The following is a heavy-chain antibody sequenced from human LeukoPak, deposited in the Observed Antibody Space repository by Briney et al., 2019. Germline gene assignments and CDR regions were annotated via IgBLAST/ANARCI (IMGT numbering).Heavy chain of an antibody. CDR2: INWNGGST. J-gene: IGHJ3*02. CDR1: GFTFDDYG. Sequence: GGSLRLSCAVSGFTFDDYGMSWVRQAPGKGLEWVSGINWNGGSTGYADSVKGRFTISRDNAKNSLYLQMNSLRAEDTALYYCARESGYCSGGSCFDALDIWGQGTMVTVSS. D-gene: IGHD2-15*01. CDR3: ARESGYCSGGSCFDALDI. V-gene: IGHV3-20*04.